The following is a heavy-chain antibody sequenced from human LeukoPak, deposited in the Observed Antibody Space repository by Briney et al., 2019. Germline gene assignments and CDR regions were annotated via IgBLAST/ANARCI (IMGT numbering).Heavy chain of an antibody. CDR1: AFTFGSYA. V-gene: IGHV3-30*01. J-gene: IGHJ4*02. D-gene: IGHD3-22*01. CDR2: ISYDGSNK. CDR3: ARDGTYFTMILDY. Sequence: PGRSLRLSCAASAFTFGSYAMHWVRQAPGKGLEWVAVISYDGSNKYYADSVKERFTISRDNSKNTLYLQMNSLRAEDTAVYYCARDGTYFTMILDYWGQGTLVTVSS.